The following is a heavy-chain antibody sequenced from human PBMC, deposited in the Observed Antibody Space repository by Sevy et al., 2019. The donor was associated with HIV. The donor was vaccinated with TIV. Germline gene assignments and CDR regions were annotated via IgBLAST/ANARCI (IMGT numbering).Heavy chain of an antibody. Sequence: GGSLRLSCEASGFSFCNYEMNWVRQAPGKGLEWASYISSGGTTKHYADSVKGRFIISRDNAKNSLYLQMNSLRVEDMAVYYCARVDAFYDKGPDPWGQGTLVTVSS. CDR1: GFSFCNYE. D-gene: IGHD3-22*01. V-gene: IGHV3-48*03. CDR2: ISSGGTTK. J-gene: IGHJ5*02. CDR3: ARVDAFYDKGPDP.